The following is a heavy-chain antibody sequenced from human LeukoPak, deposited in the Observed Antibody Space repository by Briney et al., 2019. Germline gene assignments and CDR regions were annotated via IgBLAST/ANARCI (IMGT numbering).Heavy chain of an antibody. Sequence: PGGSLRLSCAASGFTFSSYSMNWVRQAPGKGLEWVSSISSSSSYIYYADSVKGRFTISRDNAKNSLYLQMNSLRAEDTAVYYCARDLRRQERNGMGVWGQGTTVTVSS. J-gene: IGHJ6*02. CDR1: GFTFSSYS. CDR3: ARDLRRQERNGMGV. D-gene: IGHD1-1*01. V-gene: IGHV3-21*01. CDR2: ISSSSSYI.